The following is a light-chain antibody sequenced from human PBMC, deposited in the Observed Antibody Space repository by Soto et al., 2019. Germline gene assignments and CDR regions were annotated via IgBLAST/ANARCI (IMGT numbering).Light chain of an antibody. CDR3: TSYTTTNTLAVV. V-gene: IGLV2-14*01. CDR2: NVN. CDR1: SSDVGGSKY. J-gene: IGLJ2*01. Sequence: QSALTQPASVSGSPGQSITISCIGTSSDVGGSKYVSWYEQRPGKAPKLIIYNVNYRPSGISNRFSGSKSGNTASLTISGLQAEDEADYYCTSYTTTNTLAVVFGGGTKLTVL.